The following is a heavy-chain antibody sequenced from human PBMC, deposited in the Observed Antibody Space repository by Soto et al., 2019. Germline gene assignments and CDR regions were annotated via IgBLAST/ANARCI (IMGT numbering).Heavy chain of an antibody. J-gene: IGHJ5*02. CDR3: ARHGAQLAAGWFDP. CDR1: GGSISSSSYY. Sequence: QLQLQESGPGLVKPSETLSLTCTVSGGSISSSSYYWGWIRQPPGKGLEWIGSIYYSGSTYYNPSLKSRVTISVDTSKNQFSLNLSSVTAADTAVYYCARHGAQLAAGWFDPWGQGTLVTVSS. D-gene: IGHD6-6*01. CDR2: IYYSGST. V-gene: IGHV4-39*01.